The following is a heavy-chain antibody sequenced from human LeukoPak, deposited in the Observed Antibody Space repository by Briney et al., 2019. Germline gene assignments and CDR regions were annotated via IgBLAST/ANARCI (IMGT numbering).Heavy chain of an antibody. CDR1: GGSISSGGYY. D-gene: IGHD5-18*01. V-gene: IGHV4-61*08. J-gene: IGHJ5*02. CDR3: ARTGYSYGYGWFDP. CDR2: IYYSGST. Sequence: SETLSLTCTVSGGSISSGGYYWSWIRQHPGKGLEWIGYIYYSGSTNYNPSLKSRVTISVDTSKNQFSLKLSSVTAADTAVYYCARTGYSYGYGWFDPWGQGTLVTVSS.